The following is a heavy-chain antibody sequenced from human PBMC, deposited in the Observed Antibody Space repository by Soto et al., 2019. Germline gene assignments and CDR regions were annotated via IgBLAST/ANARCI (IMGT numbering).Heavy chain of an antibody. CDR3: ARTRSSGYYPNDAADI. CDR2: IMPVFGTS. CDR1: GGTFSNYA. Sequence: QVQLVQSGAEVKKPGSSVKVSCKASGGTFSNYAITWVRQAPGQGPEWMGGIMPVFGTSNYAQKFQGRGTITADKSTNTAYMELSSLRSEDTAVFFCARTRSSGYYPNDAADIWGQGTMVIVSS. V-gene: IGHV1-69*06. J-gene: IGHJ3*02. D-gene: IGHD3-22*01.